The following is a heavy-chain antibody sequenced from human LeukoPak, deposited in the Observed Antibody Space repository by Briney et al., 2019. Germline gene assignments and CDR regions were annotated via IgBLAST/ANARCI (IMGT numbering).Heavy chain of an antibody. CDR2: IRYDGSNK. J-gene: IGHJ5*02. CDR1: GFTFSSYG. D-gene: IGHD6-13*01. Sequence: GGSLRLSCAASGFTFSSYGMHWVRQAPGKGLEWLAFIRYDGSNKYYADSVKGRFTISRDISKNTLYLQMNSLRAEDTAVYYCARELTSSSCFDPWGQGTLVTVSS. V-gene: IGHV3-30*02. CDR3: ARELTSSSCFDP.